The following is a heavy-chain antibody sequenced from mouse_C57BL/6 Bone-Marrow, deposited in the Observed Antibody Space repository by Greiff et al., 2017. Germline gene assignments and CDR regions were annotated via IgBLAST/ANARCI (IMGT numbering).Heavy chain of an antibody. CDR1: GYTFTSYG. CDR2: IYPRSGNT. V-gene: IGHV1-81*01. J-gene: IGHJ1*03. Sequence: VQLQESGAELARPGASVKLSCKASGYTFTSYGISWVKQRTGQGLEWIGEIYPRSGNTYYNEKFKGKATLTADKSSSTAYMELRSLTSEDSAVYFCERSDYYYGSSYGYFDVWGTGTTVTVSS. D-gene: IGHD1-1*01. CDR3: ERSDYYYGSSYGYFDV.